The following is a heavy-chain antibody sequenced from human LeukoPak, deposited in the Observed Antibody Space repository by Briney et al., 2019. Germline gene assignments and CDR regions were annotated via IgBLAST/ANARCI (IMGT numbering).Heavy chain of an antibody. D-gene: IGHD3-22*01. CDR1: GYSFSTNR. CDR2: IFPVDSDI. CDR3: ARHRDSSGYPAAFDI. V-gene: IGHV5-51*01. Sequence: GEPFNISCQGSGYSFSTNRIGWLRRLPGKGRDWMGIIFPVDSDISYNPSFQVQVTMSVDKSIRTAHLQWSSLEASATAMYYCARHRDSSGYPAAFDIWGQGTMVTVSS. J-gene: IGHJ3*02.